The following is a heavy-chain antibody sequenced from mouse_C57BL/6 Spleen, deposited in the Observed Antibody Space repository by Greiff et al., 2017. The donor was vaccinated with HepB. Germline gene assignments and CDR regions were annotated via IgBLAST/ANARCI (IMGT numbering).Heavy chain of an antibody. V-gene: IGHV3-6*01. Sequence: ESGPGLVKPSQSLSLTCSVTGYSITSGYYWNWIRQFPGNKLEWMGYISYDGSNNYNPSLKNRISITRDTSKNQFFLKLNSVTTEDTATYYCARDKLGRDYFDYWGQGTTLTVSS. D-gene: IGHD4-1*01. CDR3: ARDKLGRDYFDY. CDR1: GYSITSGYY. J-gene: IGHJ2*01. CDR2: ISYDGSN.